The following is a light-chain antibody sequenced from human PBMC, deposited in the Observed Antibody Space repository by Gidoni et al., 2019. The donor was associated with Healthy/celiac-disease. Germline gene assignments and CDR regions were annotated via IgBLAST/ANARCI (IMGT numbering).Light chain of an antibody. CDR1: PSISSY. CDR2: AAS. Sequence: DIQMTQSPSSLSASVGDRVTITCRASPSISSYLNWYQQKPGKAPKLLIYAASSLQSGVPSRFSGSGSGTDFTLTSSSLQPEDFATYYCQQSYSTPPTFGQGTKLEIK. CDR3: QQSYSTPPT. J-gene: IGKJ2*01. V-gene: IGKV1-39*01.